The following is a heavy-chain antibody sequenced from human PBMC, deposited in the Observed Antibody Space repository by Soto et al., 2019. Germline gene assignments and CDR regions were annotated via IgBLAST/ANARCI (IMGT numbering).Heavy chain of an antibody. Sequence: ASVKVSCKASGYTFTSYAMHWVRQAPGQRLEWMGWINAGNGNTKYSQKFQGRVTITRDTSASTAYMELSSLRSEDTAVYYCANIYDFWSGSRIYYYYGMDVWGQGTTVTVSS. J-gene: IGHJ6*02. D-gene: IGHD3-3*01. CDR1: GYTFTSYA. CDR2: INAGNGNT. CDR3: ANIYDFWSGSRIYYYYGMDV. V-gene: IGHV1-3*01.